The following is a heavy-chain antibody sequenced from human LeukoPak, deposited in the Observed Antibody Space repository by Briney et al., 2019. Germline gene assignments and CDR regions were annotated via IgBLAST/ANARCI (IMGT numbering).Heavy chain of an antibody. CDR2: IYYSGTT. CDR3: ATTSGKSPVDR. CDR1: GGSMSSYY. V-gene: IGHV4-59*01. D-gene: IGHD6-6*01. J-gene: IGHJ5*02. Sequence: SETLSLTCTVSGGSMSSYYWTWIRQPPGKGLEWIGFIYYSGTTYYNPSLKSRVTMSLDSSTNQFSLQLSSVTTADTAVYYCATTSGKSPVDRWGQGTLVTVSS.